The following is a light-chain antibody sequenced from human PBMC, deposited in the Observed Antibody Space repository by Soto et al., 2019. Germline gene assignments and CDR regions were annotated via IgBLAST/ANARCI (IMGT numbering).Light chain of an antibody. J-gene: IGKJ1*01. CDR2: GAS. Sequence: IVMTQSPATLSVSPGERATLSCRASQSVSSNLAWYQQKPGQAPRLLIYGASRRATGFPARFSGSGSGTDFTLTISSLQSEDFAVYYCQQYDNWPWTFGQGTKVDIK. V-gene: IGKV3-15*01. CDR3: QQYDNWPWT. CDR1: QSVSSN.